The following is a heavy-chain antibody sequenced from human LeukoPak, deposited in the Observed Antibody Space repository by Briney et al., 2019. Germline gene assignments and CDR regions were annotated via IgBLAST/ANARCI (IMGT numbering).Heavy chain of an antibody. D-gene: IGHD3-10*01. CDR2: IKQDGSEK. CDR3: LVTMVRGAVDY. Sequence: PGGSLRLSCAASGFTFSSYWMSWVRQAPGKGLEWVANIKQDGSEKYYVDSVKGRFTISRDNAKNSLYLQMNSLRAEDTAVYYCLVTMVRGAVDYWGQGTLVTVSS. V-gene: IGHV3-7*01. J-gene: IGHJ4*02. CDR1: GFTFSSYW.